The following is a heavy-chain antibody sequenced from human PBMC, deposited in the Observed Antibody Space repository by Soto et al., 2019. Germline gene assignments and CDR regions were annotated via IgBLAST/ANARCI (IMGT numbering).Heavy chain of an antibody. V-gene: IGHV3-9*01. Sequence: EVQLVESGGGLVQPGRSLRLSCAASGFTFDDYAMHWVRQAPGKGLEWVSGISWNSGSIGYADSVKGRFTISRDNAKNSLYLQMNSLRAEDTALYYCAEGGRLEQQEFDYWGQGTLVTVSS. CDR3: AEGGRLEQQEFDY. CDR2: ISWNSGSI. CDR1: GFTFDDYA. J-gene: IGHJ4*02. D-gene: IGHD6-13*01.